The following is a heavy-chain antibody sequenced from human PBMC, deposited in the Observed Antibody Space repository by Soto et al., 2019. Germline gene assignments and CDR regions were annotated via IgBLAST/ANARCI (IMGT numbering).Heavy chain of an antibody. CDR1: GDSISGYY. CDR3: ARSGRSGYYYYYGMDV. Sequence: SETLSLTCTVSGDSISGYYWSWIRQPPGKGLEWIGYIYESGSINYNPSLKSRVAMSIDTSKNQFSLKLSFVTAADTAVYYCARSGRSGYYYYYGMDVWGQGTTVTVSS. CDR2: IYESGSI. V-gene: IGHV4-59*01. J-gene: IGHJ6*02. D-gene: IGHD3-22*01.